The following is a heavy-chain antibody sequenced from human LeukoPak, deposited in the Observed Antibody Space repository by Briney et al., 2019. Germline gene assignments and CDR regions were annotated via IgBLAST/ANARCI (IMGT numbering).Heavy chain of an antibody. CDR2: IIPIFGTA. CDR3: TRETSSRYFDY. Sequence: ASVKVSCKASGGTFSSYAISWVRQAPGQGLEWMGGIIPIFGTANYAQKLQGRVTMTTDTSTSTAYMELSSLRSEDTAVYYCTRETSSRYFDYWGQGTLVTVSS. V-gene: IGHV1-69*05. J-gene: IGHJ4*02. CDR1: GGTFSSYA.